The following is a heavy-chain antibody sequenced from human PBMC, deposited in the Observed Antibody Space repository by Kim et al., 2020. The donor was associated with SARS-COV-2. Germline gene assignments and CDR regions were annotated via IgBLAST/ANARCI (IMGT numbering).Heavy chain of an antibody. CDR2: IKSKTDGGTT. CDR3: TTVRHIVVVPAALDWYFDL. J-gene: IGHJ2*01. V-gene: IGHV3-15*01. Sequence: GGSLRLSCAASGFTFSNAWMSWVRQAPGKGLEWVGRIKSKTDGGTTDYAAPVKGRFTISRDDSKNTLYLQMNSLKTEDTAVYYCTTVRHIVVVPAALDWYFDLWGRGTLVTVSS. CDR1: GFTFSNAW. D-gene: IGHD2-2*01.